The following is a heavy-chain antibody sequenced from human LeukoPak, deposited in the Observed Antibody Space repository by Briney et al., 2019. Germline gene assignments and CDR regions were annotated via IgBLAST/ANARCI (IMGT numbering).Heavy chain of an antibody. CDR2: IYYSGST. CDR1: GGSISGYY. CDR3: ARIGHEDYYFDY. Sequence: SETLSLTCTVSGGSISGYYWSWIRQPPGKGLEWIGYIYYSGSTNYNPSLKSRVTISVDTSKNQFSLKLSSVTAADTAVYYCARIGHEDYYFDYWGQGTLVTVSS. V-gene: IGHV4-59*01. J-gene: IGHJ4*02.